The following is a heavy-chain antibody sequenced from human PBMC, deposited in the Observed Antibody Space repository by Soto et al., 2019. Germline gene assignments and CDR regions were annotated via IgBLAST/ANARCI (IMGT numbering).Heavy chain of an antibody. V-gene: IGHV4-39*01. CDR1: GGSISSSSYY. J-gene: IGHJ4*02. Sequence: SETLSLTCTVSGGSISSSSYYWGWIRQPPGKGLEWIGSIYYSGSTYYNPSLKSRVTISVDTSKNQFSLKLSSVTAADTAVYYCARLEGYDFWSGPYFDYWGQGTLVTVSS. CDR2: IYYSGST. D-gene: IGHD3-3*01. CDR3: ARLEGYDFWSGPYFDY.